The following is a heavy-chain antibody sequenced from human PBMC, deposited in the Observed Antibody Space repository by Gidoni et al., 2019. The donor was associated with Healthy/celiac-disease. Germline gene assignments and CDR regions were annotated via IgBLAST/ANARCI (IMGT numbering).Heavy chain of an antibody. CDR2: ISAYNGNT. CDR1: GDTFTSYG. D-gene: IGHD4-17*01. Sequence: QVQLACSGADVKRPGASVTAACNACGDTFTSYGISWVRQAPGQGLEWMGWISAYNGNTNYAQKLQGRVTMTTDTSTSTAYMELRSLRSDDTAVYYCARDDYGDTNWFDPWGQGTLVTVSS. CDR3: ARDDYGDTNWFDP. J-gene: IGHJ5*02. V-gene: IGHV1-18*04.